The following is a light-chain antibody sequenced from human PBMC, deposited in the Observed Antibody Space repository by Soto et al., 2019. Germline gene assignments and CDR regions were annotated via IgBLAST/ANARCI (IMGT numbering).Light chain of an antibody. CDR2: AAS. CDR3: QQTDSFPLS. Sequence: DIQMTQSPSSLSASVGDRVTITCRASQYIGDFLNWYQQTPGKAPKLLIFAASSLQSGVPSRFSGRGSGTEFTLTISSLQPEDFATYYCQQTDSFPLSFGGGTKVDIK. CDR1: QYIGDF. V-gene: IGKV1-39*01. J-gene: IGKJ4*01.